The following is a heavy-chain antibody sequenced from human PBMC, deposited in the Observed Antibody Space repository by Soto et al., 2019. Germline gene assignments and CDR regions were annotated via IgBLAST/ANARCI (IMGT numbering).Heavy chain of an antibody. CDR1: GYSFTSDW. J-gene: IGHJ6*02. CDR2: IYPGDSDT. CDR3: ERHLVYCSGGSCCDGYYYYVMDV. Sequence: PGECLKISCKGSGYSFTSDWIGWVRQMAVKGLEWMGIIYPGDSDTRYSPSFQGQVTISADKSISTAYLQWSSLKASDTAMYYWERHLVYCSGGSCCDGYYYYVMDVWGQGTTVTVSS. V-gene: IGHV5-51*01. D-gene: IGHD2-15*01.